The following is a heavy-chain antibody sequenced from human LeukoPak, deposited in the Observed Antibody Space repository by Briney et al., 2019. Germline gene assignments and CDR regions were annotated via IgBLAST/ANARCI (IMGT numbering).Heavy chain of an antibody. D-gene: IGHD6-13*01. CDR3: AREDSSSWYVGGPKDY. CDR2: IIPILGIA. J-gene: IGHJ4*02. V-gene: IGHV1-69*04. Sequence: SVKVSCKASGGAFSSYAISWVRQAPGQGLEWMGRIIPILGIANYAQKFQGRVTITADKSTSTAYMELSSLRSEDTAVYYCAREDSSSWYVGGPKDYWGQGTLVTVSS. CDR1: GGAFSSYA.